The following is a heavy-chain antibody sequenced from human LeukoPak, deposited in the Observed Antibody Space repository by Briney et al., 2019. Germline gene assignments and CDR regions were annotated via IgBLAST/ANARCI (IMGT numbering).Heavy chain of an antibody. CDR2: IYSGGST. CDR3: ARKNEFPYSYYAMDV. Sequence: PGGSLRLSCAASGFTVGSNYMSWVRQAPGKGLEWVSIIYSGGSTYYADSVKGRFTISRDNSKNTLYLQMNSLRAEDTAVYYCARKNEFPYSYYAMDVWGQGTTVTVSS. V-gene: IGHV3-66*01. D-gene: IGHD3-10*01. J-gene: IGHJ6*02. CDR1: GFTVGSNY.